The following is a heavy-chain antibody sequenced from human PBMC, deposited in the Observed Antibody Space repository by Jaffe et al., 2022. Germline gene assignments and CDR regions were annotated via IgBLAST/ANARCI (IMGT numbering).Heavy chain of an antibody. CDR2: INPNSGGT. V-gene: IGHV1-2*02. Sequence: QVQLVQSGAEVKKPGASVKVSCKASGYTFTGYYMHWVRQAPGQGLEWMGWINPNSGGTNYAQKFQGRVTMTRDTSISTAYMELSRLRSDDTAVYYCARDLTYYDILTGYYTPGYWGQGTLVTVSS. CDR1: GYTFTGYY. D-gene: IGHD3-9*01. CDR3: ARDLTYYDILTGYYTPGY. J-gene: IGHJ4*02.